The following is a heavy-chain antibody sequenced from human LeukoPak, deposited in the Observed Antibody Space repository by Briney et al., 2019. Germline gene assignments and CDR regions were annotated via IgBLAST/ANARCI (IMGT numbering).Heavy chain of an antibody. CDR2: IYYSGST. D-gene: IGHD4-11*01. Sequence: SETLSLTCTVSGGSISSYYWSWIRQPPGKGLEWIGYIYYSGSTNYNPSLKSRVTISVDTSKNQFSLKLSSVTAADTAVYYCARVTVTNYYYYGMDVWGQGTTVTVS. J-gene: IGHJ6*02. V-gene: IGHV4-59*01. CDR3: ARVTVTNYYYYGMDV. CDR1: GGSISSYY.